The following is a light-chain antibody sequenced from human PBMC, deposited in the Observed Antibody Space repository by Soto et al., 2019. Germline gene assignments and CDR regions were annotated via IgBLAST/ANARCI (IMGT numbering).Light chain of an antibody. CDR2: AAS. Sequence: LTHSPEALSLTPGKRATLSSSFSQSVSGKYLGWHQQKPGQAPRLLIYAASTRATGISARFSGSGSGTDFTLTISSLQPEDFAAYYCQQYASSPKTFGDGTKVDIK. CDR3: QQYASSPKT. V-gene: IGKV3-20*01. J-gene: IGKJ1*01. CDR1: QSVSGKY.